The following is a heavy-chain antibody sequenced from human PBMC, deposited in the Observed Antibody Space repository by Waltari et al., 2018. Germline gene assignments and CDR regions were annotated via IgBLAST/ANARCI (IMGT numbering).Heavy chain of an antibody. CDR3: ARDTYYYDSGNYRGDWFDP. CDR1: GGPFSGYA. D-gene: IGHD3-10*01. Sequence: QVQLVQSGAEVKKPGSSVKVSCKASGGPFSGYALTWVRQAPGQGLEWMGGIIPVLGIANYAQKFQDRVTIAADESTTTTYMELSGLRSEDTAVYYCARDTYYYDSGNYRGDWFDPWGQGTLVTVSS. J-gene: IGHJ5*02. CDR2: IIPVLGIA. V-gene: IGHV1-69*04.